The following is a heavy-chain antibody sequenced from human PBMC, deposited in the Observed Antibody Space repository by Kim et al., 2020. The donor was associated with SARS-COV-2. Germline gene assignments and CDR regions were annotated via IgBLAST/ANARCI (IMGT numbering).Heavy chain of an antibody. D-gene: IGHD3-10*01. J-gene: IGHJ4*02. CDR1: GYTLTELS. CDR3: ATRLSKKWFGELLEDY. Sequence: ASVKVSCKVSGYTLTELSMHWVRQAPGKGLEWMGGFDPEDGETIYAQKFQGRVTMTEDTSTDTAYMELSSLRSEDTAVYYCATRLSKKWFGELLEDYWGQGTLVTVSS. V-gene: IGHV1-24*01. CDR2: FDPEDGET.